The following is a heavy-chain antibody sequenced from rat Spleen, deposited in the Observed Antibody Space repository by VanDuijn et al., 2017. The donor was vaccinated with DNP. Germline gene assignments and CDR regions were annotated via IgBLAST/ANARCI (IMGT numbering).Heavy chain of an antibody. V-gene: IGHV5S10*01. CDR3: ATGGDDNSLFAY. D-gene: IGHD4-3*01. CDR1: GVTFSDYN. J-gene: IGHJ3*01. CDR2: IIYDGSRT. Sequence: EVQLVESGGGLIQPGRSLKLSCAASGVTFSDYNMAWVRQAPRKGLEWVATIIYDGSRTYYRDSLKGRFTIPRDNAKSTLYLHVDSLTSEDTATYYCATGGDDNSLFAYWGQGILVTVSS.